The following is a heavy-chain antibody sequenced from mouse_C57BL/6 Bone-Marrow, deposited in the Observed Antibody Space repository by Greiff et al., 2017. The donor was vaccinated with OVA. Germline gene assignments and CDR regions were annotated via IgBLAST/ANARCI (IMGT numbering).Heavy chain of an antibody. CDR3: AREGNYEGNYYAMDY. CDR2: IYPGDGDT. D-gene: IGHD2-1*01. CDR1: GYAFSSYW. J-gene: IGHJ4*01. V-gene: IGHV1-80*01. Sequence: QVQLKQSGAELVKPGASVKISCKASGYAFSSYWMNWVKQRPGKGLEWIGQIYPGDGDTNYNGKFKGKATLTADKSSSTAYMQLSSLTSEDSAVYFCAREGNYEGNYYAMDYWGQGTSVTVSS.